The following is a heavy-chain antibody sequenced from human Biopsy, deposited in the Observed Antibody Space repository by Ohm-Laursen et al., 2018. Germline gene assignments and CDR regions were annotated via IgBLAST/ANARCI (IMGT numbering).Heavy chain of an antibody. CDR3: ARGSNEYGGLYFPH. CDR2: ISHTGYT. V-gene: IGHV4-59*11. J-gene: IGHJ1*01. D-gene: IGHD4-23*01. CDR1: GGSFTGHY. Sequence: TLSLTCPVSGGSFTGHYWTWIRQPPGKGLEWIGHISHTGYTSYKSSLKSRVTISLDTSRKHFSLRLTSLAAAGTAVYYCARGSNEYGGLYFPHWGQGTLVTVSS.